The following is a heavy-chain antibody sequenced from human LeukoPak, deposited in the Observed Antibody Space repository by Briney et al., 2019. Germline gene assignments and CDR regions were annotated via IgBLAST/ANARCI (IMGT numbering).Heavy chain of an antibody. CDR1: GGSFSGYY. V-gene: IGHV4-34*01. CDR2: INHSGST. Sequence: SETLSLTCAVYGGSFSGYYWSWIRQPPGKGLEWIGEINHSGSTNYNPSLKSRVTISVDTSKNQFSLKLSSVTAADTAVYYCARGSPGDSSGYYYGSFAFDIWGQGTMVTVSS. J-gene: IGHJ3*02. D-gene: IGHD3-22*01. CDR3: ARGSPGDSSGYYYGSFAFDI.